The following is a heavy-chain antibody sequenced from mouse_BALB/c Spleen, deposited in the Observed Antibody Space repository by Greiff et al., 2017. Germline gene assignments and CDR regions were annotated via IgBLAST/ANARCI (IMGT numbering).Heavy chain of an antibody. V-gene: IGHV1-82*01. D-gene: IGHD2-4*01. CDR3: ARSGLSTMITTGAMDY. CDR1: GYAFSSSW. Sequence: QVQLQQSGPELVKPGASVKISCKASGYAFSSSWMNWVKQRPGQGLEWIGRIYPGDGDTNYNGKFKGKATLTADKSSSTAYMQLSSLTSVDSAVYFCARSGLSTMITTGAMDYWGQGTSVTVSS. J-gene: IGHJ4*01. CDR2: IYPGDGDT.